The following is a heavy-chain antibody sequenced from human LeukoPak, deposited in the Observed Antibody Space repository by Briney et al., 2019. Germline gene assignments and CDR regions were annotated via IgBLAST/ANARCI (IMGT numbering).Heavy chain of an antibody. J-gene: IGHJ4*02. CDR2: IRYDGSII. CDR1: GFTFSSYA. Sequence: PGGSLRLSCAASGFTFSSYAMSWVRQAPGKGLEWVAFIRYDGSIIYYTDSVKGRFTISRDNSKNMLYLQMYSLRAEDTALYYCGKALRTGMFRGVIDYWGQGTPVTVSS. V-gene: IGHV3-30*02. CDR3: GKALRTGMFRGVIDY. D-gene: IGHD3-10*01.